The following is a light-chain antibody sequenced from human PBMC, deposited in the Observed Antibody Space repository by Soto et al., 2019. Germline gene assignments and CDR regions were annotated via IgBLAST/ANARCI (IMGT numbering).Light chain of an antibody. CDR3: QQYNSDSRT. V-gene: IGKV1-5*03. CDR1: QSISAW. J-gene: IGKJ1*01. CDR2: KAS. Sequence: DIQMTQSPSTLAASVGDRVTITCRASQSISAWLAWYQQKPGKAPKLLIYKASSLESGVPLRFSGSGSGTEFTLTISSLQPDDFATYYCQQYNSDSRTFGQGTKVEIK.